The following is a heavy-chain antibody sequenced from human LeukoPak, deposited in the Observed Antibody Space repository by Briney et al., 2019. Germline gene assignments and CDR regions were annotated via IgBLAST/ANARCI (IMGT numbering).Heavy chain of an antibody. V-gene: IGHV3-23*01. J-gene: IGHJ1*01. Sequence: GGSLRLSCAASGFTFSSYAMSWVRQAPGKGLEWVSAISGSGGSTYYADSVKGRFTISRDNSKNTLYLQMNSLRAEDTAVYYCARDTYYYDSSGLKYFQHWGQGTLVTVSS. CDR1: GFTFSSYA. CDR3: ARDTYYYDSSGLKYFQH. D-gene: IGHD3-22*01. CDR2: ISGSGGST.